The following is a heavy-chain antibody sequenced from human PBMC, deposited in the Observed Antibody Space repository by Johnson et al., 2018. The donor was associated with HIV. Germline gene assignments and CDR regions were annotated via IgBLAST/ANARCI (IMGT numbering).Heavy chain of an antibody. CDR1: GFTFSSYA. Sequence: VQLVESGGGLVQPGRSLRLSCAASGFTFSSYAMHWVRQAPGKGLEWVGFISSSGSTIYYPGSVKGRFTISRDNSKKTLYLQMNSLRAEDTAVYYCAKWGLGGGADAFDIWG. CDR3: AKWGLGGGADAFDI. D-gene: IGHD3-16*01. V-gene: IGHV3-48*01. CDR2: ISSSGSTI. J-gene: IGHJ3*02.